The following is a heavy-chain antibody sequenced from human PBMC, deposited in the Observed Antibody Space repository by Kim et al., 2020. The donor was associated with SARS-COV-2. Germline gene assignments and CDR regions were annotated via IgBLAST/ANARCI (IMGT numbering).Heavy chain of an antibody. Sequence: ASVKVSCKASGYTFTSYDINWVRQATGQGLEWMGWMNPNSGNTGYAQKFQGRVTMTRNTSISTAYMELSSLRSEDTAVYYCARGDYDYVWGSYRYGVDYWGQGPLVTVSS. V-gene: IGHV1-8*01. CDR3: ARGDYDYVWGSYRYGVDY. D-gene: IGHD3-16*02. CDR2: MNPNSGNT. J-gene: IGHJ4*02. CDR1: GYTFTSYD.